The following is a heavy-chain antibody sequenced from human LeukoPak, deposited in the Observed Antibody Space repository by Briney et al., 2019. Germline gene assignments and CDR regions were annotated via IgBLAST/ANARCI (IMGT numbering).Heavy chain of an antibody. CDR3: ARDGLVRGVSYYYGMDV. D-gene: IGHD3-10*01. CDR2: ISAYNGNT. J-gene: IGHJ6*02. V-gene: IGHV1-18*01. Sequence: ASVKVSCKASGYTFTSYGISWVRQAPGQGLEWMGWISAYNGNTNYAQKLQGRVTMTTDTSTSTACMELRSLRSDDTAVYYCARDGLVRGVSYYYGMDVRGQGTTVTVSS. CDR1: GYTFTSYG.